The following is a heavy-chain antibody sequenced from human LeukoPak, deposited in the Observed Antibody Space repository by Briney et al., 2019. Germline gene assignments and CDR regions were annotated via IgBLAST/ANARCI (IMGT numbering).Heavy chain of an antibody. D-gene: IGHD3-22*01. CDR3: ARAHYYDSSGYLI. V-gene: IGHV1-69*05. CDR1: GGTFSSYA. CDR2: IIPIFGTA. J-gene: IGHJ3*02. Sequence: GSSVEVSCKDSGGTFSSYAISWVRQAPGQGLEWMGRIIPIFGTANYAQKFQGRVTITTDESTSTAYMEMSSLRSEDTAVYYCARAHYYDSSGYLIWGQGTMVTVSS.